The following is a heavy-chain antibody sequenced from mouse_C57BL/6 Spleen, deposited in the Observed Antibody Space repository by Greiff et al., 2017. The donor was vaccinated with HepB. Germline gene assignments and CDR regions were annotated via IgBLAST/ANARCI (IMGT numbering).Heavy chain of an antibody. Sequence: QVQLQQPGAELVKPGASVKLSCKASGYTFPSYWMHWVKQRPGQGLEWIGMIHPNSGSTNYNKKFKNKATLTVDKSSSTAYMQLSSLTSEDTAVYYGASLTTGSAMDYWGQGTSVTVSS. J-gene: IGHJ4*01. V-gene: IGHV1-64*01. CDR2: IHPNSGST. D-gene: IGHD1-1*01. CDR3: ASLTTGSAMDY. CDR1: GYTFPSYW.